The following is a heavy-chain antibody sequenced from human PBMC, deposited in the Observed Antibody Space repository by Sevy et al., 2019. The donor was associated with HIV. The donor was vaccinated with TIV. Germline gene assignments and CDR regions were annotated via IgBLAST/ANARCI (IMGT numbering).Heavy chain of an antibody. V-gene: IGHV3-7*01. CDR1: GFTLSNQW. CDR3: RKNIGPTCIQD. Sequence: GGSLRLSCAASGFTLSNQWMSWVRQAPGKGLEWVANIKEDGSGRNYVDSVRGRFTISRDNVKSLLYLQMDNLRADDTAVYYCRKNIGPTCIQDWGRGSLVTVSS. D-gene: IGHD2-8*01. CDR2: IKEDGSGR. J-gene: IGHJ4*02.